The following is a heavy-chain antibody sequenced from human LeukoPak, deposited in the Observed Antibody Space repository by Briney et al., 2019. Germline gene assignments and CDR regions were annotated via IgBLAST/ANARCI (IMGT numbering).Heavy chain of an antibody. CDR3: AKDITGHNRGWYDY. V-gene: IGHV3-23*01. D-gene: IGHD6-19*01. Sequence: GGSLRVSCAASGFTFSSHAMSWVRQAPGKRLECVSAVSGSGGSTYYADSVKGRFTISRDNSKNTLYLQMNSLRAEDTAVYYCAKDITGHNRGWYDYWGQGTLVTVSS. J-gene: IGHJ4*02. CDR1: GFTFSSHA. CDR2: VSGSGGST.